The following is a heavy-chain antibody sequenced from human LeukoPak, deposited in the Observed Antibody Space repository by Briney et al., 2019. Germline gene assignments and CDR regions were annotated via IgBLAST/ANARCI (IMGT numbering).Heavy chain of an antibody. CDR2: IKQDGSEK. D-gene: IGHD5-12*01. Sequence: ESGGGVVQPGGSLRLSCAASGFTFSSYWMSWVRQAPGKGLEWVANIKQDGSEKYYVDSVKGRFTISRDNAKNSLYLQMNSLRAEDTAVYYCARGDIVPYGWFDPWGQGTLVTVSS. CDR3: ARGDIVPYGWFDP. J-gene: IGHJ5*02. CDR1: GFTFSSYW. V-gene: IGHV3-7*01.